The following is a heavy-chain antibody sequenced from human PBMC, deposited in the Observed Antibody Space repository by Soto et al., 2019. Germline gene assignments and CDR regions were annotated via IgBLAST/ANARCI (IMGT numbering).Heavy chain of an antibody. Sequence: GGSLRLSCAASGFTFSSYWMSWVRQAPGKGLEWVANIKQDGSEKYYVDSVKGRFTISRDNAKNSLYLQMNSLRAEDTAVYYCVSGNFIVYSYGMDVWGQGTTVTVAS. V-gene: IGHV3-7*05. D-gene: IGHD2-8*01. CDR2: IKQDGSEK. CDR3: VSGNFIVYSYGMDV. J-gene: IGHJ6*02. CDR1: GFTFSSYW.